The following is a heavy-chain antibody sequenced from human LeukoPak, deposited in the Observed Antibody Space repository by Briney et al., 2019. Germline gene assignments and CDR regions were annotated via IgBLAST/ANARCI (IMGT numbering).Heavy chain of an antibody. D-gene: IGHD1-26*01. V-gene: IGHV4-39*07. CDR2: IYYSGST. Sequence: SETLSLTCTVSGGSISSSSYYWGWIRQPPGKGLEWIGSIYYSGSTYYNPSLKSRVTISVDTSKNQFSLKLSSVTAADTAVYYCARVKSLYSLDYWGQGTLVTVSS. J-gene: IGHJ4*02. CDR1: GGSISSSSYY. CDR3: ARVKSLYSLDY.